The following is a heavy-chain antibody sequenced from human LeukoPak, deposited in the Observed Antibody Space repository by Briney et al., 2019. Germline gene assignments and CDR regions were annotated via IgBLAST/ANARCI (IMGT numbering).Heavy chain of an antibody. CDR3: AKAPYGEYFDY. V-gene: IGHV3-74*01. CDR1: GFTFSSYW. D-gene: IGHD3-16*01. Sequence: GGSLRLSCAASGFTFSSYWMHWVRQAPGKGLVWVSRINSDGSSTSYADSVKGRFTISRDNAKNTLYLQMNSLRAEDTAVYYCAKAPYGEYFDYWGQGTLVTVSS. CDR2: INSDGSST. J-gene: IGHJ4*02.